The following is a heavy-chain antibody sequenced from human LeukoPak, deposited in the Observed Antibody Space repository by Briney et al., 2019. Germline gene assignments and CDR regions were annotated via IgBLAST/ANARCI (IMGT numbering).Heavy chain of an antibody. CDR2: TGNKADGHTA. D-gene: IGHD1-26*01. CDR1: GFSFSDHY. V-gene: IGHV3-72*01. CDR3: TRGYSGSSVYAFDI. Sequence: PGGSLRLSCGASGFSFSDHYIDWVRQAPGKGLEWVGRTGNKADGHTAEYAASVRGRFTISRDDSSNSLYLQMNSLEIEDTAVYFCTRGYSGSSVYAFDIWGQGTMVTVSS. J-gene: IGHJ3*02.